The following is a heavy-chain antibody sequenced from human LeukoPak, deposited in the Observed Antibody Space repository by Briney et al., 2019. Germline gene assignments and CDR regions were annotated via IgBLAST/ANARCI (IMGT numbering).Heavy chain of an antibody. CDR3: ARDGYDILTGYPHDNWFDP. J-gene: IGHJ5*02. Sequence: PWRTLRLSCAASGVTFRSYGMHWVRQAPGKVLEWVAVIWYDGSNKYYADSVKGRFTISRDNSKNTLYLQMNSLRAEDTAVYYCARDGYDILTGYPHDNWFDPWGQGTLVTVSS. D-gene: IGHD3-9*01. CDR1: GVTFRSYG. CDR2: IWYDGSNK. V-gene: IGHV3-33*01.